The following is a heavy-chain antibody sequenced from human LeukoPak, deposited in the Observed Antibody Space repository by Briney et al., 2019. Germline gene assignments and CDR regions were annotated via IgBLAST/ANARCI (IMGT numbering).Heavy chain of an antibody. D-gene: IGHD3-10*01. J-gene: IGHJ4*02. V-gene: IGHV1-2*04. CDR1: GYTFTSYD. CDR2: INPNSGVT. CDR3: ARVSLIYGSGSYYQSPLTY. Sequence: ASVKVSCKASGYTFTSYDINWVRQATGQGLEWMGWINPNSGVTNCAQKFQAWVTVTRDTSISTAYMEFNRLRSGDTAIYYCARVSLIYGSGSYYQSPLTYWGQGALVTVS.